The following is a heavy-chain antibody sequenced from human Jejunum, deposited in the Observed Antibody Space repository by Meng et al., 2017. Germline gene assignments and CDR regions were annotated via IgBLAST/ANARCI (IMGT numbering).Heavy chain of an antibody. J-gene: IGHJ1*01. D-gene: IGHD4-11*01. CDR3: ASDTAGNYEYFQN. CDR2: IHYSGGT. Sequence: LHGSGPGQGKLTNTLSLTCNVSVGYMNSGSHYWSWIRQAPGKGLEWIGYIHYSGGTYYNPSLKSRVTMSVDTSKNQFSLKLNSVSAADTAVYYCASDTAGNYEYFQNWGQGTLVTVSS. V-gene: IGHV4-31*03. CDR1: VGYMNSGSHY.